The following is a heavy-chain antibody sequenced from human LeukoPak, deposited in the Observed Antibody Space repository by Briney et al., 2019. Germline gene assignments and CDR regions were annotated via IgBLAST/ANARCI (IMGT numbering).Heavy chain of an antibody. CDR3: ARVPYGDHAFDM. J-gene: IGHJ3*02. CDR1: GFTFSSYW. CDR2: INSDGSST. D-gene: IGHD4-17*01. Sequence: GGSLRLSCAASGFTFSSYWMHWVRQAPGKGLVWVSRINSDGSSTSYADSVKGRFTISRDNAKNTLYLQMNSLRAEDTAVYYCARVPYGDHAFDMWGQGTMVTVSS. V-gene: IGHV3-74*01.